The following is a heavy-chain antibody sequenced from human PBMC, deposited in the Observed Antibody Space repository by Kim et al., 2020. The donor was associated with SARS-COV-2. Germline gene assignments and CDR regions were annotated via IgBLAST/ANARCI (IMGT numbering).Heavy chain of an antibody. J-gene: IGHJ6*02. V-gene: IGHV3-23*01. CDR3: AKEWLAARMVRGVIITRRPDKYYYYGMDV. CDR2: ISGSGGST. Sequence: GGSLRLSCAASGFTFSSYAMSWVRQAPGKGLEWVSAISGSGGSTYYADSVKGRFTISRDNSKNTLYLQMNSLRAEDTAVYYCAKEWLAARMVRGVIITRRPDKYYYYGMDVWGQGTTVTVSS. CDR1: GFTFSSYA. D-gene: IGHD3-10*01.